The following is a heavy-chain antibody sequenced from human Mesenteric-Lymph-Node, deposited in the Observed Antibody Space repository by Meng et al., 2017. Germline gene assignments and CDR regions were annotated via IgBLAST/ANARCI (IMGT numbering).Heavy chain of an antibody. Sequence: VQLVHHGSECKNPGAPMKVSCKASGYTFNTYNINWVRQAHGRGLEWMGWISTNTGTPTYTQGFTGRFVFSLDTSVSTAYLQISSLKAEDTAVYYCARGGNFDPWGQGTLVTVSS. D-gene: IGHD2/OR15-2a*01. CDR2: ISTNTGTP. CDR3: ARGGNFDP. CDR1: GYTFNTYN. V-gene: IGHV7-4-1*02. J-gene: IGHJ5*02.